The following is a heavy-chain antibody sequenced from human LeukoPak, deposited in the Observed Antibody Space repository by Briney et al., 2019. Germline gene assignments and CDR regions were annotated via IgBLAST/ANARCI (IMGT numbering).Heavy chain of an antibody. D-gene: IGHD1-26*01. J-gene: IGHJ4*02. CDR3: AKSRNSGSSRVGFD. Sequence: ASVKVSCKASGYTFTSYDINWVRQATGQVLEWMGWMNPNSGNTGYAQKFQGRVTMTRNTSINTAYMELNSLRSEDTAVYYCAKSRNSGSSRVGFDWGQGTLVTVSS. V-gene: IGHV1-8*01. CDR1: GYTFTSYD. CDR2: MNPNSGNT.